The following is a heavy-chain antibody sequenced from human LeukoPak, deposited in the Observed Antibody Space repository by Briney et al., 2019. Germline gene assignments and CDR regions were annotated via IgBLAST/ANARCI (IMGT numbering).Heavy chain of an antibody. J-gene: IGHJ4*02. CDR3: AKGRIVGATSVDY. D-gene: IGHD1-26*01. V-gene: IGHV4-38-2*02. CDR2: FYHGGST. Sequence: SETLSLTCTVSGYSISTGYYWDWIRQPPGKGLEWIGTFYHGGSTYYNPSLKSRVTISVDTSKNQFSLNLTSVTAADTAVYYCAKGRIVGATSVDYWGQGTLVTVSS. CDR1: GYSISTGYY.